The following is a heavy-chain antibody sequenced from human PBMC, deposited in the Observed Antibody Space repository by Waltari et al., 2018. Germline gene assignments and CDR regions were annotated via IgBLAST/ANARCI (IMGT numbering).Heavy chain of an antibody. D-gene: IGHD6-13*01. J-gene: IGHJ5*02. CDR1: GGSFRGYY. CDR2: INHSGST. V-gene: IGHV4-34*01. Sequence: QVQLQQWGAGLCTPSEPLSLTCSVSGGSFRGYYWSWIRQRPGKGLEWIGEINHSGSTNYNPSLKSRVTISVDTSKNQFSLKLSSVTAADTAVYYCARKVGYSSSWYPNWFDPWGQGTLVTVSS. CDR3: ARKVGYSSSWYPNWFDP.